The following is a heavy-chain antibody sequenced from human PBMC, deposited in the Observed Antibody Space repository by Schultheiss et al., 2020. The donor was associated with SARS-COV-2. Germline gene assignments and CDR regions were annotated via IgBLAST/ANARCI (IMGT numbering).Heavy chain of an antibody. V-gene: IGHV3-11*06. CDR1: GFTFSDYY. J-gene: IGHJ6*02. Sequence: GGSLRLSCAASGFTFSDYYMSWIRQAPGKGLEWVSYISSSSSYTNYADSVKGRFTISRDNFKNTLYLQMNSLRAEDTAVYYCARDPYDYGDYSYGMDVWGQGTTVTVSS. D-gene: IGHD4-17*01. CDR2: ISSSSSYT. CDR3: ARDPYDYGDYSYGMDV.